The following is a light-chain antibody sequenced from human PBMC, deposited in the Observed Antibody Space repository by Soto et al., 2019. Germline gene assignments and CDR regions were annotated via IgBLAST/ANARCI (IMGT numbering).Light chain of an antibody. V-gene: IGLV2-8*01. CDR2: EVS. CDR3: SSYAGSNTVV. Sequence: QSALTQPPSASGSPGQSVTISCTGTSSDVGGYNYVSWYQQHPGKAPKVMIYEVSKRPSGVPDHFSGSKSGNTASLTVSGLQAEDEADYYCSSYAGSNTVVFGGGTQLTVL. J-gene: IGLJ2*01. CDR1: SSDVGGYNY.